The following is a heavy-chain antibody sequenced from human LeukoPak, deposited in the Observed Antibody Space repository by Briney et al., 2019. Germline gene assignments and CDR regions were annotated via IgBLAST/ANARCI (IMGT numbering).Heavy chain of an antibody. Sequence: GGSLRLSCAASGFSFSSYAMHWVRQAPGKGLEWVAVISHDGNNKYYADSVKGRFTISRDNSKNTLYLQMNSLRAEDTAVYYCAKDKDSGSYYAVDLDYWGQGTLVSVSS. CDR1: GFSFSSYA. J-gene: IGHJ4*02. CDR3: AKDKDSGSYYAVDLDY. V-gene: IGHV3-30*04. D-gene: IGHD1-26*01. CDR2: ISHDGNNK.